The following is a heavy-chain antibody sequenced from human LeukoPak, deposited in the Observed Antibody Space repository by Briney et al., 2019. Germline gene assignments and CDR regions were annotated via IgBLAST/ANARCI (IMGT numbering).Heavy chain of an antibody. J-gene: IGHJ4*02. D-gene: IGHD1-1*01. CDR3: ARGPRGQRFDY. CDR2: INPGGGDT. Sequence: ASVKVSCKASGYTFNTYYIHWVRQAPGQGLEGMGLINPGGGDTSYAQNLQGRVTMTRDTSTSTVYMELSSLMSEDTAVYYCARGPRGQRFDYWGQGTLVTVSS. V-gene: IGHV1-46*02. CDR1: GYTFNTYY.